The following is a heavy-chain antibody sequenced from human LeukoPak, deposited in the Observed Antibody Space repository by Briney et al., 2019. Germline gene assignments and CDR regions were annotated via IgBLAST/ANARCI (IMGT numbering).Heavy chain of an antibody. CDR1: GGTFSSYA. D-gene: IGHD3-22*01. CDR3: AKDYYDSSGYYGDHFGY. Sequence: SCKASGGTFSSYAMSWVRQAPGKGLEWVSAISGSGGSTYYADSVKGRFTISRDNSKNTLYLQMNSLRAEDTAVYYCAKDYYDSSGYYGDHFGYWGQGTLVTVSS. V-gene: IGHV3-23*01. J-gene: IGHJ4*02. CDR2: ISGSGGST.